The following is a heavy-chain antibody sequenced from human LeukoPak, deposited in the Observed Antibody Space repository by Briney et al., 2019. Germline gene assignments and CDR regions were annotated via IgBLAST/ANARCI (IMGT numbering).Heavy chain of an antibody. J-gene: IGHJ2*01. CDR2: INHSGST. V-gene: IGHV4-34*01. D-gene: IGHD6-6*01. Sequence: SETLSLTCAVYGGSFSGYYWSWIRQPPGKGLEWIGEINHSGSTNYNPSLKSRVTISVDTSKSQFSLKLSSVTAADTAVYYCARGRTSIAARPHWYFDLWGRGTLVTVSS. CDR3: ARGRTSIAARPHWYFDL. CDR1: GGSFSGYY.